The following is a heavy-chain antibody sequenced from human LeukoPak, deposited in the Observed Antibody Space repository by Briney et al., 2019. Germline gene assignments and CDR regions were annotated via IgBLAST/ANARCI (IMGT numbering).Heavy chain of an antibody. J-gene: IGHJ4*02. CDR2: INAGNGNT. Sequence: ASVKVSCKASGYTFTSYGISWVRQAPGQGLEWMGWINAGNGNTKYSQKFQGRVTITRDTSASTAYMELSSLRSEDTAVYYCARDGYSSSWYMSGPYYFDYWGQGTLVTVSS. CDR3: ARDGYSSSWYMSGPYYFDY. V-gene: IGHV1-3*01. CDR1: GYTFTSYG. D-gene: IGHD6-13*01.